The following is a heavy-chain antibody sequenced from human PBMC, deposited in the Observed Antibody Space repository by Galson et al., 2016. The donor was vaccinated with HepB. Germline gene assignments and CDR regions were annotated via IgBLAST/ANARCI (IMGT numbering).Heavy chain of an antibody. CDR3: ARDRDSSSYYSLDY. J-gene: IGHJ4*02. D-gene: IGHD3-22*01. CDR2: IYYSGST. Sequence: LSLTCTVSGGSISNFYWSWIRQPPGQGLEWIGYIYYSGSTSYNPSFKSRVTISVDTSKNQFSLKLRSVTAADTAVYYYARDRDSSSYYSLDYWGQGTPVTVSS. CDR1: GGSISNFY. V-gene: IGHV4-59*01.